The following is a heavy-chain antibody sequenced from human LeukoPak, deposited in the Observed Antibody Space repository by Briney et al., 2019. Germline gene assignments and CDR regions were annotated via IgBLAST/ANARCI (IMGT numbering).Heavy chain of an antibody. CDR2: ISSSSSYI. CDR3: ARDGARRRLKLSSEWGFAY. CDR1: GFTFSSYS. D-gene: IGHD5-24*01. Sequence: GGSLRLSCAASGFTFSSYSMNWVRQAPGKGLEWVSSISSSSSYIYYADSVKGRFTISRDNAKNSLYLQMNSLRADDTAVYYCARDGARRRLKLSSEWGFAYWGQGTLVTVSS. V-gene: IGHV3-21*01. J-gene: IGHJ4*02.